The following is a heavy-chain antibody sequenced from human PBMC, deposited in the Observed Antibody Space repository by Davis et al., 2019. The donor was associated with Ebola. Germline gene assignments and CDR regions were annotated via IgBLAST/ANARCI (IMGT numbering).Heavy chain of an antibody. Sequence: MPGGSLRLSCTVSGASINTYYWSWLRQPPGKRLEWIGYIFHTGSADYNPSFKSRVTISVDTSKNQFSLKLSSVTAADTAVYYCASLTYSSGWRSNWFDPWGQGTLVTVSS. CDR3: ASLTYSSGWRSNWFDP. CDR2: IFHTGSA. V-gene: IGHV4-59*12. J-gene: IGHJ5*02. D-gene: IGHD6-19*01. CDR1: GASINTYY.